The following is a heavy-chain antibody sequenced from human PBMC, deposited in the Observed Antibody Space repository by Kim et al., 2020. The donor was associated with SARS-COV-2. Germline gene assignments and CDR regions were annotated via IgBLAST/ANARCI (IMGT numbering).Heavy chain of an antibody. CDR3: ARERNYGDYRINCFDP. J-gene: IGHJ5*02. CDR1: GGSISSGGYY. CDR2: IYYSGST. Sequence: SETLSLTCTVSGGSISSGGYYWSWIRQHPGKGLEWIGYIYYSGSTYYNPSLKSRVTISVDTSKNQFSLKLSSVTAADTAVYYCARERNYGDYRINCFDPWGQGTLVTVSS. V-gene: IGHV4-31*03. D-gene: IGHD4-17*01.